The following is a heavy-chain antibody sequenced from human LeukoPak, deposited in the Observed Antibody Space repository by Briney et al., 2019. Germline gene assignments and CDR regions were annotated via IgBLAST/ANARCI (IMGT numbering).Heavy chain of an antibody. CDR2: IKPNSGGT. CDR1: GYTFTGYY. V-gene: IGHV1-2*02. D-gene: IGHD2/OR15-2a*01. Sequence: ASVKVSCKAFGYTFTGYYIHWVRPAPGQGLEWMGWIKPNSGGTIYAQKFHGRVTMTRDTSISTAYMELSSLRSDDTAVYYCTRYFSEKNTFDFWGQGTMVTVSS. CDR3: TRYFSEKNTFDF. J-gene: IGHJ3*01.